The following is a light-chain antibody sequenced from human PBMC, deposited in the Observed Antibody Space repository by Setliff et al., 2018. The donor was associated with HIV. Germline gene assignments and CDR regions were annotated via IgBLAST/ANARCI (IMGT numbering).Light chain of an antibody. CDR3: QVWDSSSDHSVV. V-gene: IGLV3-21*04. J-gene: IGLJ2*01. Sequence: SYELTQPPSVSVAPGKTARITCGGHKIGSRTVHWYQQKPDQAPVLVIYYDYDRASGIPERFSGSNSGNTATLTISRVEDGDEADYYCQVWDSSSDHSVVFGGGTKVTVL. CDR1: KIGSRT. CDR2: YDY.